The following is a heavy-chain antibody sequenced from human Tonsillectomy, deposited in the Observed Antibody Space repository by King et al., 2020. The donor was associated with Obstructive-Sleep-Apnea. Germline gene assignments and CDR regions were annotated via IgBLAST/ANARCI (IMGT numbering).Heavy chain of an antibody. Sequence: VQLQQWGAGLLKPSETLSLTCAVYGGSFSGYYWSWIRQPPGKGLEWIGEINHSGSTNYNPSLKSRVTISVDTSKNQFSLKLSSVTAADTAVYYCARVSLSLRYCSSTSCYGGIGGWFDPWGQGTLVTVSS. CDR1: GGSFSGYY. V-gene: IGHV4-34*01. J-gene: IGHJ5*02. CDR3: ARVSLSLRYCSSTSCYGGIGGWFDP. D-gene: IGHD2-2*01. CDR2: INHSGST.